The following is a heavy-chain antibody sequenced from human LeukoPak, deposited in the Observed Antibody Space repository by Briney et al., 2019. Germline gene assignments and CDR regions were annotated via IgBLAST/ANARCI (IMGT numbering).Heavy chain of an antibody. Sequence: PGGSLRLSCAASGFTFSSYSMNWVRQAPGKGLEWVSSISSSSSYIYYADSVKGRFTISRDNAKNSLYLQMNSLRAEDTAVYYCAKDELLWFGESYFDYWGQGTLVTVSS. D-gene: IGHD3-10*01. CDR2: ISSSSSYI. CDR3: AKDELLWFGESYFDY. J-gene: IGHJ4*02. V-gene: IGHV3-21*01. CDR1: GFTFSSYS.